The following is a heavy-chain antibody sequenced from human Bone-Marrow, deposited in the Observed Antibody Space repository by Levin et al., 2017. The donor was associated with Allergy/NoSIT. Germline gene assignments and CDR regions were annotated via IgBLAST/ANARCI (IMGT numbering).Heavy chain of an antibody. D-gene: IGHD4/OR15-4a*01. J-gene: IGHJ4*02. CDR1: GFIFSRYW. V-gene: IGHV3-74*01. CDR2: TNEDGSIK. Sequence: RGESLKISCAASGFIFSRYWMHWVRQAPGKGLEWVSRTNEDGSIKTYADSVKDRFTISRDNVENTLYLQMNSLRAEDTAVYYCSRDLLGADDYWGQGTLVTVSS. CDR3: SRDLLGADDY.